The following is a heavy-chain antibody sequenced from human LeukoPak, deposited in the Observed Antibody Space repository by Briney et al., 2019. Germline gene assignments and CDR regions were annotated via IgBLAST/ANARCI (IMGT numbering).Heavy chain of an antibody. Sequence: GGSLRLSCAASGFTFDDYGMSWVRQAPGKGLEWVSYISSSDTTTYYAESVKGRFTISRDNAKNSLYLQMNSLRAEDTAVYYCARIIYSYYYMDVWGKGTTVTISS. V-gene: IGHV3-48*03. CDR2: ISSSDTTT. J-gene: IGHJ6*03. CDR1: GFTFDDYG. D-gene: IGHD5-18*01. CDR3: ARIIYSYYYMDV.